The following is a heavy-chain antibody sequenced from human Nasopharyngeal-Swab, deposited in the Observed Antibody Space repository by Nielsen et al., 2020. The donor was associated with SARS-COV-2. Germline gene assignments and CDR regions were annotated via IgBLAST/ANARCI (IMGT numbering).Heavy chain of an antibody. D-gene: IGHD6-19*01. J-gene: IGHJ4*02. CDR1: GGSISSSSYY. Sequence: SETLSLTCTVSGGSISSSSYYWGWIRQPPGKGLEWIGSIYYSGSTYYNPSLKSRVTISVDTSKNQFSLKLSSVTAADTAVYYCARPLYSSGWYPGYWGQGTLVTV. V-gene: IGHV4-39*01. CDR3: ARPLYSSGWYPGY. CDR2: IYYSGST.